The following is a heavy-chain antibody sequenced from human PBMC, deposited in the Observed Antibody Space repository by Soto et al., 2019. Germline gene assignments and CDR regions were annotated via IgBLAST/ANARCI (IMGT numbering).Heavy chain of an antibody. V-gene: IGHV3-23*01. Sequence: GGSLRLSCAASGFTFSSYAMSWVRQAPGKGLEWVSAISGSGGSTYYADSVKGRFTISRDNSKNTLYLQMNSLRAEDTAVYYCAKGGLDTKYYDFWSGYYKGDYYYYMDVWGKGTTVTVSS. CDR2: ISGSGGST. CDR3: AKGGLDTKYYDFWSGYYKGDYYYYMDV. D-gene: IGHD3-3*01. CDR1: GFTFSSYA. J-gene: IGHJ6*03.